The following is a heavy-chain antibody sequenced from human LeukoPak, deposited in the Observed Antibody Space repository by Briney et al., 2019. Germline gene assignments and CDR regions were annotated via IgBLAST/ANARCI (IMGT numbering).Heavy chain of an antibody. CDR2: IFYSGGT. CDR1: GGSINTPNYY. V-gene: IGHV4-39*07. Sequence: SETLSLTCTVSGGSINTPNYYWGWIRQTPGKGLEWIGNIFYSGGTYYSPSLTSRVTISLDTSRNQFSLKLNSVTAADTAVYYCARAPDPEACFDYWGQGTLVTVSS. J-gene: IGHJ4*02. CDR3: ARAPDPEACFDY. D-gene: IGHD1-14*01.